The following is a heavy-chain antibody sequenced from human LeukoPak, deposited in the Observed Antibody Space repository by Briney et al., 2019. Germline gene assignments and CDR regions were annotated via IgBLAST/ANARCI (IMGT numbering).Heavy chain of an antibody. Sequence: PSETLSLTCTVSGGSISSGDYYWSWIRQPPGKGLEWIGYIYYSGSTYYNPSLKSRVTISVDTSKNQFSLKLSSVTAADTAVYYCARAHDSSGPATSPYYFDYWGQGTLVTVSS. V-gene: IGHV4-30-4*01. J-gene: IGHJ4*02. CDR3: ARAHDSSGPATSPYYFDY. CDR1: GGSISSGDYY. CDR2: IYYSGST. D-gene: IGHD3-22*01.